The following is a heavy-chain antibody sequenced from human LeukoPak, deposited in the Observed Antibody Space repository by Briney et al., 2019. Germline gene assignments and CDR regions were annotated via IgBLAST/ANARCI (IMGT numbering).Heavy chain of an antibody. J-gene: IGHJ4*02. CDR3: AKVGITMEGS. CDR2: ISSSGYTT. V-gene: IGHV3-48*03. Sequence: GGSLRLSCAASGFTFSNYEMNWVRQAPGKGLEWVSYISSSGYTTNYADSVKGRFTISRDNSKDTLYLQMNSLRAEDTAVYYCAKVGITMEGSWGQGTLVTVSS. CDR1: GFTFSNYE. D-gene: IGHD3-10*01.